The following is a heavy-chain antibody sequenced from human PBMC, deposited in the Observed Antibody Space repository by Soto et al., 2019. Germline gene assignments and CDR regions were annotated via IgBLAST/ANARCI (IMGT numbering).Heavy chain of an antibody. Sequence: NPSETLSLTCTVSGASISSSYWSWIRQSPERGLEWIAYVYHTGATNYNPSLKSRATISLDTSKGQFSLNLTSLTTADTAVYFCARGGNRYSNVASGVGGFDFWGQGSLVTVSS. CDR3: ARGGNRYSNVASGVGGFDF. CDR1: GASISSSY. V-gene: IGHV4-59*01. D-gene: IGHD5-12*01. CDR2: VYHTGAT. J-gene: IGHJ4*02.